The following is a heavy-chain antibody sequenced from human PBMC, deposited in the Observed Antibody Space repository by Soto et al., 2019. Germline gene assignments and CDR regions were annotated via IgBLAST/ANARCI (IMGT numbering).Heavy chain of an antibody. V-gene: IGHV1-8*01. CDR2: MNPNSGNT. D-gene: IGHD3-3*01. Sequence: GASVKVSCKASGYTFTSYDINWVRQATGQGLEWMEWMNPNSGNTDYAQKFQGRVTMTRNTSISTAYMELSSLRSEDTAVYYCARSPLRFLEWLRINYYYYGMDVWGQGTTVTVSS. CDR1: GYTFTSYD. CDR3: ARSPLRFLEWLRINYYYYGMDV. J-gene: IGHJ6*02.